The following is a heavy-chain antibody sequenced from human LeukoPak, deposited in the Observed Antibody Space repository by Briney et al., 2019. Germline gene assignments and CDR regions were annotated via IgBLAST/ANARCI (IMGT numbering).Heavy chain of an antibody. D-gene: IGHD3-3*01. V-gene: IGHV1-2*02. J-gene: IGHJ3*02. CDR1: GYTFTGYY. CDR3: ARAQHTYDFWSGYAFDI. Sequence: GASVKVSCKASGYTFTGYYMHWVRQAPGQGLEWMGWINPNSGGTNYAQKFQGRVTMTRDTSISTAYMELSRLRSDGTAVYYCARAQHTYDFWSGYAFDIWGQGTMVTVSS. CDR2: INPNSGGT.